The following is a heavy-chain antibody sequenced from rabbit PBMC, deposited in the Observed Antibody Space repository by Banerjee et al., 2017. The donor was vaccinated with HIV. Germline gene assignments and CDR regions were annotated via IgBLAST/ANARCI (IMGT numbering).Heavy chain of an antibody. CDR3: VREVAAKFGL. CDR2: IDPVFGIT. D-gene: IGHD4-1*01. CDR1: GFSFSNKA. J-gene: IGHJ3*01. V-gene: IGHV1S47*01. Sequence: EQLLESGGGLVKPEGSLTLTCTASGFSFSNKAVMCWVRQAPGKGLEWIGYIDPVFGITYYANWVNGRFSISSHNAQNTLFLQLNSLTAADTATYFCVREVAAKFGLWGQGTLVTVS.